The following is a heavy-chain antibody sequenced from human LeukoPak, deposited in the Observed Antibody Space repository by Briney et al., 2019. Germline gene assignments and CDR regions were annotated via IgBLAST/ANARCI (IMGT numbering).Heavy chain of an antibody. Sequence: GGFLRLSCAASVFTFSGFAMSWVRRTPGKGLEWVSGISGSGDNTHYADPVKGRFTISRDNSKNTLYLEMNSLRAEDTAIYYCAKMKGYPRPKYYMDVWGQGTTVTVSS. J-gene: IGHJ6*01. CDR2: ISGSGDNT. D-gene: IGHD1-26*01. CDR1: VFTFSGFA. CDR3: AKMKGYPRPKYYMDV. V-gene: IGHV3-23*01.